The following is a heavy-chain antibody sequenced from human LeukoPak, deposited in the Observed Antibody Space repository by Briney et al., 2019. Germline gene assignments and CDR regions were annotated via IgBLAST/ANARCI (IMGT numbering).Heavy chain of an antibody. J-gene: IGHJ4*02. CDR3: ARDASSSGLYFDY. D-gene: IGHD6-19*01. V-gene: IGHV3-21*01. Sequence: GGSLKLSCGASGFIFSSYSMNWVRQAPGKGLEWVSSISSSSSYIYYADSVKGRFTISRDNAKNSLYLQMNSLRAEDTAVYYCARDASSSGLYFDYWGQGTLVTVSS. CDR2: ISSSSSYI. CDR1: GFIFSSYS.